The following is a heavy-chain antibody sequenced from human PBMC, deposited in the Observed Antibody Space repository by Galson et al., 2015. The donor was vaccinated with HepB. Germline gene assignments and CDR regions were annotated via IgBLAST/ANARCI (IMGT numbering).Heavy chain of an antibody. J-gene: IGHJ4*02. V-gene: IGHV4-31*03. CDR1: GGSISSGGYY. D-gene: IGHD4-23*01. CDR3: ARGRGREVTVVTPLDY. CDR2: IYYSGST. Sequence: LSLTCTVSGGSISSGGYYWSWIRQHPGKGLEWIGYIYYSGSTYYNPSLKSRVTISVDTSKNQFSLKLSSVTAADTAVYYCARGRGREVTVVTPLDYWGQGTLVTVSS.